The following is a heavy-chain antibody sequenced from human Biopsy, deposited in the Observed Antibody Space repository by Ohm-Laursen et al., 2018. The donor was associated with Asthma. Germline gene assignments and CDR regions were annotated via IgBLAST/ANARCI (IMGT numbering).Heavy chain of an antibody. CDR3: ARAQSYGDIYYGLDV. J-gene: IGHJ6*02. CDR1: GGSVYSYDHH. Sequence: PSQTLSLTCSVFGGSVYSYDHHWSWIRQPPGKGLEWIGFIFYSGSTFYNPSLRSRITISVDTSKRQFSLSLRSVTVAETAVYFCARAQSYGDIYYGLDVWGQGTTVTVSS. V-gene: IGHV4-30-4*01. CDR2: IFYSGST. D-gene: IGHD2-21*02.